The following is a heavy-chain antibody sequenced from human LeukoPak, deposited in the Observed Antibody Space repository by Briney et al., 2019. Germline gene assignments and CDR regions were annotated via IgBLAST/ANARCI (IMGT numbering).Heavy chain of an antibody. D-gene: IGHD6-13*01. CDR1: GGSFSGYY. J-gene: IGHJ4*02. CDR2: INHSGST. Sequence: PSETLSLTCAVYGGSFSGYYWSWIRQPPGKGLEWIGEINHSGSTNYDPSLKSRVTISVDTSKNQFSLKLSSVTAADTAVYYCARGLSRSSSWYPQHDYWGQGTLVTVSS. CDR3: ARGLSRSSSWYPQHDY. V-gene: IGHV4-34*01.